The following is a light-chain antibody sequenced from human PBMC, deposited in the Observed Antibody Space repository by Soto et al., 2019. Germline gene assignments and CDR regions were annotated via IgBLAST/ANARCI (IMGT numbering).Light chain of an antibody. Sequence: EIVLTQSPATLSLSPGERATLSCRASQSISSHLAWYQQRPGQAPRLLIYDASNRATGIPARFSGSGSGTDFTLTISSLEAEDFAVYYCQQRSNWPPVTFGGGTKVEIK. CDR1: QSISSH. J-gene: IGKJ4*01. CDR3: QQRSNWPPVT. V-gene: IGKV3-11*01. CDR2: DAS.